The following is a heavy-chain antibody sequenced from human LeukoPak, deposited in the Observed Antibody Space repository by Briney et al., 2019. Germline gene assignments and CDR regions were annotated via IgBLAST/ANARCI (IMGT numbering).Heavy chain of an antibody. CDR2: IIPNSGGT. D-gene: IGHD3-9*01. Sequence: AAVKVSCKASGYTFTDYYMHWVRQTPRQGLEWMGWIIPNSGGTEYAQKFQGRVTMTRDTSISTFYMELTRLTSDDTAVYYCARRYHDILTGYRTENWFAPWGQGTLVTVSA. CDR3: ARRYHDILTGYRTENWFAP. J-gene: IGHJ5*02. CDR1: GYTFTDYY. V-gene: IGHV1-2*02.